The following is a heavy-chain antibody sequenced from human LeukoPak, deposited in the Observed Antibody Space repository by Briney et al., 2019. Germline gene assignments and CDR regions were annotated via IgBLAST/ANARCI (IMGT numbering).Heavy chain of an antibody. V-gene: IGHV1-18*01. J-gene: IGHJ2*01. CDR2: ISAYNGNT. D-gene: IGHD4-23*01. Sequence: ASVKVSCKASGGTFSSYGISWVRQAPGQGLEWMGWISAYNGNTNYAQKLQGRVTMTTDTSTSTAYMELRSLRSDDTAVYYCARGRIGGGNSYWYFDLWGRGTLVTVSS. CDR1: GGTFSSYG. CDR3: ARGRIGGGNSYWYFDL.